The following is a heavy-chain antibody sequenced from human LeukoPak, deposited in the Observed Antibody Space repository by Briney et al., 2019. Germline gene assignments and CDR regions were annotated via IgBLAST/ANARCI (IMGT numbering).Heavy chain of an antibody. D-gene: IGHD6-19*01. V-gene: IGHV3-23*01. CDR1: GFTFSSYV. CDR3: AKISSGLVRDYFDY. Sequence: QPGGSLRLSCAASGFTFSSYVKSWVRQAPGKGLGWVSAISGSGSSTYYADSVKGRFTISRDNSKNTLYLQMNSLRAEDTAVYYCAKISSGLVRDYFDYWGQGTLVTVSS. J-gene: IGHJ4*02. CDR2: ISGSGSST.